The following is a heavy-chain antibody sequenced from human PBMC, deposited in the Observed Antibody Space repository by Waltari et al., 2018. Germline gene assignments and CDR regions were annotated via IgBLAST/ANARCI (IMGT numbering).Heavy chain of an antibody. Sequence: QVQLVQSGAEVKKPGSSVKVSCKASGGTFSSYAISWVRQAPGQGLEWMGGIIPIFGTANDAQKFQGRVTITADESTSTAYMELSSLRSEDTAVYYCARAPHAYCGGDCYKFDYWGQGTLVTVSS. J-gene: IGHJ4*02. D-gene: IGHD2-21*01. V-gene: IGHV1-69*13. CDR2: IIPIFGTA. CDR3: ARAPHAYCGGDCYKFDY. CDR1: GGTFSSYA.